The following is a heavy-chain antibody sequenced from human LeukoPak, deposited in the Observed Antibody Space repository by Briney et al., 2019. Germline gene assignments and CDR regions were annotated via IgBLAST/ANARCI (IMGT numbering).Heavy chain of an antibody. V-gene: IGHV3-7*01. J-gene: IGHJ4*02. CDR1: GFTSNRHW. CDR3: ARDGLPVALDK. CDR2: VNPDMSEK. Sequence: GGSLTLSCAASGFTSNRHWMTWVRQAPGKGLEWIANVNPDMSEKNYVESVKGRFTISRDKVKNSLYLQMNSLRGDDTAVYYCARDGLPVALDKWGQGTLVTVSS. D-gene: IGHD2-2*01.